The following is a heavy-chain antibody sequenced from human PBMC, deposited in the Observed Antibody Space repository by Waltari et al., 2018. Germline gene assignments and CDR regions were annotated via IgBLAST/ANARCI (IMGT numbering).Heavy chain of an antibody. D-gene: IGHD6-6*01. V-gene: IGHV4-4*07. CDR3: ARDLVDSSSSGAFDI. CDR2: IYTSGST. CDR1: GGSISSYY. Sequence: QVQLQESGPGLVKPSETLSLTCTVSGGSISSYYWSWLRQPAGKGLEWIGRIYTSGSTNYNPSLKSRVTMSVDTSKNQFSLKLSSVTAADTAVYYCARDLVDSSSSGAFDIWGQGTMVTVSS. J-gene: IGHJ3*02.